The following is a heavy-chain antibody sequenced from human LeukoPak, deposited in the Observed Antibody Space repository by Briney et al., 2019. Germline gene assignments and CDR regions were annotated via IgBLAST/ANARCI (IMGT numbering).Heavy chain of an antibody. J-gene: IGHJ4*02. Sequence: SETLSLTCAVYGGSFSGYYWSWIRQPPGKGLEWIGYIYYSGSTNYNPSLKSRVTISVDTSKNQFSLKLSSVTAADTAVYYCAREYCSSTSCYVDYWGQGTLVTVSS. CDR2: IYYSGST. V-gene: IGHV4-59*01. CDR1: GGSFSGYY. D-gene: IGHD2-2*01. CDR3: AREYCSSTSCYVDY.